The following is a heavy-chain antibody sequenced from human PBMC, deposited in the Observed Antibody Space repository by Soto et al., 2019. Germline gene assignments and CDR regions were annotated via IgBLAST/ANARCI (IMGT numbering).Heavy chain of an antibody. J-gene: IGHJ5*02. CDR3: AQDAPRGDFILNWFGT. CDR2: IVPVFGST. Sequence: QVQLVQSGNEVKKPGSSVKVSCKASGGTFTTNGIIWVRQAPGQGLEWMGGIVPVFGSTKYAQKCQGRLTITADRSTNTAYMDLSSLKSEDTATYYCAQDAPRGDFILNWFGTWGQGTLVTISS. V-gene: IGHV1-69*06. CDR1: GGTFTTNG. D-gene: IGHD2-21*01.